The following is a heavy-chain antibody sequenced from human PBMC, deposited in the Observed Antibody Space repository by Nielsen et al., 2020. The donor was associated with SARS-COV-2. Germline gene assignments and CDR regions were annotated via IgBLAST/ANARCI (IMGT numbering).Heavy chain of an antibody. CDR1: GFTFRGST. Sequence: GGSLRLSCEASGFTFRGSTIHWVRQASGRGLEWVGRIRRDANTYATEYAASMKGRFTISRDDSKNTAYLQMNSLKTEDTAVYYCARVSPISDSWFDAFQIWGQGTMVTVSS. D-gene: IGHD6-13*01. CDR3: ARVSPISDSWFDAFQI. V-gene: IGHV3-73*01. CDR2: IRRDANTYAT. J-gene: IGHJ3*02.